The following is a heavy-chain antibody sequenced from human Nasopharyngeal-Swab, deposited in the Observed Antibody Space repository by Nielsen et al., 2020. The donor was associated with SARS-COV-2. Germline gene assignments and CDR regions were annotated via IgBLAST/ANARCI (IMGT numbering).Heavy chain of an antibody. J-gene: IGHJ3*02. Sequence: RKPPGKGLEWGAVISYDGSNKYYADSVKGRFTISRDNSKNTLYLQMNSLRAEDAAVYYCASSYYDFWSGYYYHGAFDIWGQGTMVTVSS. D-gene: IGHD3-3*01. V-gene: IGHV3-30*04. CDR3: ASSYYDFWSGYYYHGAFDI. CDR2: ISYDGSNK.